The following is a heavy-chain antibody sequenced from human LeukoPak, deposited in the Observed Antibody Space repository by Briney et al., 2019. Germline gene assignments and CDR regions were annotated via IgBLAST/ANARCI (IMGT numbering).Heavy chain of an antibody. V-gene: IGHV4-59*01. Sequence: PSETLSLTCTVYGGSISSYYWSWIRQPPGKGLEWIGDIYYSGSTNYNPSLKSRVTISVDTSKNQFSLKLSSVTAADTAVYYCARVRVPAAISYYYYYYYMDVWGKGTTVTVSS. CDR1: GGSISSYY. J-gene: IGHJ6*03. CDR2: IYYSGST. CDR3: ARVRVPAAISYYYYYYYMDV. D-gene: IGHD2-2*01.